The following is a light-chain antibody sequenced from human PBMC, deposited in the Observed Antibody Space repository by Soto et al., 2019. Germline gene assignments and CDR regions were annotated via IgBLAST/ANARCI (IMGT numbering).Light chain of an antibody. J-gene: IGKJ3*01. CDR1: QSVSTNY. CDR2: GAS. Sequence: EIVLTQSPGTLSLSPGDRATLSCRASQSVSTNYLAWYQQSLGQAPRLLIYGASSRATGIPDRFSGNGSGTEFSLTISRMEAEDFAVYYCHQYGSTPFTFGPGTKVDIK. V-gene: IGKV3-20*01. CDR3: HQYGSTPFT.